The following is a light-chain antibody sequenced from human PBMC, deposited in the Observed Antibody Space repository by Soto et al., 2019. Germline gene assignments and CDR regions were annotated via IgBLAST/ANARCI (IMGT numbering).Light chain of an antibody. V-gene: IGKV3-20*01. CDR3: QQYGSSPQT. J-gene: IGKJ1*01. CDR2: GAS. CDR1: QSVSSSY. Sequence: EIVLTQSPGTLSLSPGERATLSCRASQSVSSSYLAWYQQTPGQAPRLLIYGASSRATGIPDRFSGSGSGTDFTLTISRLGPEDFAVYYCQQYGSSPQTFGQGTKVEIK.